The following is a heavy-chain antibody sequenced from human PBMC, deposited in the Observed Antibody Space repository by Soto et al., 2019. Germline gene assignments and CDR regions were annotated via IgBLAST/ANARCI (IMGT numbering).Heavy chain of an antibody. Sequence: SETLSLTCAVSGGSISSGGYSWSWIRQPPGKGLEWIGYIYHSGSTYYDPSLKSRVTISVDRSKNQFSLKLSSVTAADTAVYYCARAMIVVDLNWFDPWGQGTLVTVSS. D-gene: IGHD3-22*01. CDR1: GGSISSGGYS. J-gene: IGHJ5*02. CDR3: ARAMIVVDLNWFDP. V-gene: IGHV4-30-2*01. CDR2: IYHSGST.